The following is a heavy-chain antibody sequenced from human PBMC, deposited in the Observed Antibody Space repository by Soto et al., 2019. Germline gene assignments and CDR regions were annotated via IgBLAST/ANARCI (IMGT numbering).Heavy chain of an antibody. D-gene: IGHD3-10*01. V-gene: IGHV3-33*01. CDR3: ARDQGFGLRGMDV. Sequence: QVQLVESGGGVVQPGRSLRLSCAASGFIFSTYGMHWVRQAPGKGLEWVAVIWYDGSNKYYGDSVKGRLTISRDNSKNTLYLQMNSLRVEDKAVYYCARDQGFGLRGMDVWGQGTTVIISS. CDR1: GFIFSTYG. CDR2: IWYDGSNK. J-gene: IGHJ6*02.